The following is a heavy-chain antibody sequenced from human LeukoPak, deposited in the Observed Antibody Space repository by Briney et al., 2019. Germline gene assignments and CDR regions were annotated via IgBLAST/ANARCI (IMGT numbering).Heavy chain of an antibody. CDR1: GYTFSSYS. Sequence: GGSLRVSCAASGYTFSSYSMNWVRQAPGKGLEWVSSITSSSSYIYYADSVKGRFTISRDNAKNSLYLQMNSLRAEDTAVYYCARDPYSGGYGDYYYYYMDLWGQGTTVTISS. D-gene: IGHD1-26*01. CDR2: ITSSSSYI. J-gene: IGHJ6*03. CDR3: ARDPYSGGYGDYYYYYMDL. V-gene: IGHV3-21*01.